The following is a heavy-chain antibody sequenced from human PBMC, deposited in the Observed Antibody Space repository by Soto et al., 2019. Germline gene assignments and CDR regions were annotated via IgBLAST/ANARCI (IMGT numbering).Heavy chain of an antibody. V-gene: IGHV3-23*01. CDR1: GFTFSSYA. Sequence: EVQLLESGGGLVQPGGSLRLSCAASGFTFSSYAMTWVRQAPGKGLEWVSVIIDTGGSTFYADSVKGRFTISRDNSKDTLSLQMNSLRAEDTAVYYCAKGRGAKYREVYFDVWGRGTLVTVSS. J-gene: IGHJ2*01. CDR3: AKGRGAKYREVYFDV. CDR2: IIDTGGST. D-gene: IGHD6-6*01.